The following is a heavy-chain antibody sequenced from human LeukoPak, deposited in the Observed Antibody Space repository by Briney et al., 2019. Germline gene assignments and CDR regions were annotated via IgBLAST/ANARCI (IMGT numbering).Heavy chain of an antibody. CDR3: AREDSSCAFDI. Sequence: GRSLRLSSAASGFTFTSYDMHWVRQAPGKGLEWVAVVWYDESNKYYVDSVKGRFTISRDNSKNTLYLQMNSLRVEDTALYYCAREDSSCAFDIWGQGTMVTVSS. V-gene: IGHV3-33*01. CDR2: VWYDESNK. D-gene: IGHD3-22*01. J-gene: IGHJ3*02. CDR1: GFTFTSYD.